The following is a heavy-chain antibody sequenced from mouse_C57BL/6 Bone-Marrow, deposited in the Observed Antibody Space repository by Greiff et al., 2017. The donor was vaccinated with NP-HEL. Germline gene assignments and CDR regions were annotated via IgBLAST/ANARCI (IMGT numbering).Heavy chain of an antibody. J-gene: IGHJ4*01. CDR2: IDPENGDT. V-gene: IGHV14-4*01. Sequence: EVQLQQSGAELVRPGASVKLSCTASGFNIKDDYMHWVKQRPEQGLEWIGWIDPENGDTEYASKFQGKATITADTSSNTAYLTLSSLTSEDTAVYYCTTCRHGYAMDYWGQGTSVTVSS. CDR3: TTCRHGYAMDY. CDR1: GFNIKDDY.